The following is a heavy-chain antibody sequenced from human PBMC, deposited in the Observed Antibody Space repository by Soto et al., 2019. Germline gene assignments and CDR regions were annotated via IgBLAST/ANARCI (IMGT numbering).Heavy chain of an antibody. CDR2: IWYDGSNK. V-gene: IGHV3-33*01. D-gene: IGHD3-9*01. CDR1: GFTFSSYG. J-gene: IGHJ6*03. Sequence: GGSLRLSCAASGFTFSSYGMHWVRQAPGKGLEWVAVIWYDGSNKYYADSVKGRFTISRDNSKNTLYLQMNSLRAEDTAVYYCARAKVALTGYNIFDYYYMDVWGKGTKVTVSS. CDR3: ARAKVALTGYNIFDYYYMDV.